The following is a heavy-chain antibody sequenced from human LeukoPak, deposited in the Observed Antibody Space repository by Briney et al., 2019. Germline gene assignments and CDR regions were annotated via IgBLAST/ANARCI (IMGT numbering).Heavy chain of an antibody. V-gene: IGHV3-30-3*01. J-gene: IGHJ4*02. D-gene: IGHD1-1*01. CDR2: ISYDGSNK. CDR3: ARDLSRVPQGFDY. Sequence: PGGSLRLSCAASGFTFSNYAMHWVRQAPGKGLEWVALISYDGSNKYYADPVRGRFTISRDNPKNTLYLQMNSLRAEDTAVYYCARDLSRVPQGFDYWGQGTLVTVSS. CDR1: GFTFSNYA.